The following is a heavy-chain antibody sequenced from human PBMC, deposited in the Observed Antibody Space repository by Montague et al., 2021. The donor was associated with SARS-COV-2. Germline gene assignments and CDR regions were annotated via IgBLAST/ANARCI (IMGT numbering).Heavy chain of an antibody. J-gene: IGHJ4*02. CDR1: GGSISSYY. D-gene: IGHD3-9*01. CDR3: ARAILTGYLGVLVGSHFDD. CDR2: IDYSGNT. Sequence: SETLSLTCTVSGGSISSYYWSWIRQPPGKGLEWIGYIDYSGNTNYNPSLKSRVTLSVNTSKNQFSLKMSSVTAADTAVYYCARAILTGYLGVLVGSHFDDWGQGTLVTVSS. V-gene: IGHV4-59*01.